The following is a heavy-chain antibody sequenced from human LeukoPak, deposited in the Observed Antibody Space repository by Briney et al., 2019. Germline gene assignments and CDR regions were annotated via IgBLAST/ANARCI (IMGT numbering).Heavy chain of an antibody. CDR1: GFTFSSYS. CDR3: ARDPYCSSTSCHHGMDV. V-gene: IGHV3-21*01. D-gene: IGHD2-2*01. CDR2: ISSSSSYI. J-gene: IGHJ6*02. Sequence: PGGSLRLSCAASGFTFSSYSMNRVRQAPGKGLEWVSSISSSSSYIYYADSVKGRFTISRDNAKNSLYLQMNSLRAEDTAVYYCARDPYCSSTSCHHGMDVWGQGTTVTVSS.